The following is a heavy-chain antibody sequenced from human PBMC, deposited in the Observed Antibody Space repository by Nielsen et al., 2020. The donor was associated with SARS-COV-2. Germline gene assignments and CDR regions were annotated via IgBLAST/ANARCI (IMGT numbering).Heavy chain of an antibody. J-gene: IGHJ4*02. CDR3: ARGRWLHYDY. V-gene: IGHV4-39*01. CDR1: GVSISNSGSY. CDR2: MYYSGPT. D-gene: IGHD5-24*01. Sequence: SETLSLTCNVSGVSISNSGSYWGWIRQPPGKGLEWIGSMYYSGPTYYKPSLNSRLTMSVDASKNQFSLRLNSVSAADTAVYYCARGRWLHYDYWGQGVLDTVSS.